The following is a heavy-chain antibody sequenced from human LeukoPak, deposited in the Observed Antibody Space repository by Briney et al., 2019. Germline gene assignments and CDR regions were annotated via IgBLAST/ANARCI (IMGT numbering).Heavy chain of an antibody. D-gene: IGHD3-22*01. Sequence: ASVKVSCKASGYTFTSYDINWVRQATGQGLEWMGWTNPNSGNTGYAQKFQGRVTMTRDTSISTAYMELSILRSEDTAVYYCARMSYYDRRGDNWFDPWGQGTLVIVSS. J-gene: IGHJ5*02. CDR1: GYTFTSYD. CDR2: TNPNSGNT. V-gene: IGHV1-8*01. CDR3: ARMSYYDRRGDNWFDP.